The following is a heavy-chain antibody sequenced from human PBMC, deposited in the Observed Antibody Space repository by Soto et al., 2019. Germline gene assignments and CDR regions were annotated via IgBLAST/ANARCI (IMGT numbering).Heavy chain of an antibody. D-gene: IGHD2-2*01. J-gene: IGHJ4*02. V-gene: IGHV3-74*01. CDR1: GFSFSSYW. CDR2: INSDESST. Sequence: EVQLVQSGGGLVQPGGSLRLSCAASGFSFSSYWMHWVRQAPGKGLVWVSRINSDESSTRYVDSVKGRFTISRDNAKNTLYLQMNSLRAEDTAVYYCARGHSNSRNAYDYWGQGILVIVSS. CDR3: ARGHSNSRNAYDY.